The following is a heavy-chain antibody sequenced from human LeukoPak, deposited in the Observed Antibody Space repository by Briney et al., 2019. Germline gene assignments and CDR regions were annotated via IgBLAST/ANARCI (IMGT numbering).Heavy chain of an antibody. CDR1: GFTFSSYG. CDR2: ISYDGTNK. CDR3: AKEKGSRFLEWLLSDNWFDP. V-gene: IGHV3-30*18. J-gene: IGHJ5*02. D-gene: IGHD3-3*01. Sequence: SGGSLRLSCAASGFTFSSYGVHWVRQAPGKGLEWVAVISYDGTNKYYADSVKGRFTISRDNSKNTLYLQMNSLRAEDTAVYYCAKEKGSRFLEWLLSDNWFDPWGQGTLVTVSS.